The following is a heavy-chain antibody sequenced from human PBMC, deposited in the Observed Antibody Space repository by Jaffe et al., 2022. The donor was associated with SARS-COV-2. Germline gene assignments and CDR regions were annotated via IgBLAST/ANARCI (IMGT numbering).Heavy chain of an antibody. Sequence: QLQLQESGPGLVKPSETLSLTCTVSGGSISSSSYYWGWIRQPPGKGLEWIGSIYYSGSTYYNPSLKSRVTISVDTSKNQFSLKLSSVTAADTAVYYCARPKIAVAGYFDYWGQGTLVTVSS. CDR3: ARPKIAVAGYFDY. CDR2: IYYSGST. CDR1: GGSISSSSYY. V-gene: IGHV4-39*01. J-gene: IGHJ4*02. D-gene: IGHD6-19*01.